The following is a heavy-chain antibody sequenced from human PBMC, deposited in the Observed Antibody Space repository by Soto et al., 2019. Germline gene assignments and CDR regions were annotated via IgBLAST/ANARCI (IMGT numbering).Heavy chain of an antibody. D-gene: IGHD6-13*01. CDR2: IKQDGSEK. J-gene: IGHJ4*02. CDR3: ARVVIYGSWYFDY. V-gene: IGHV3-7*03. Sequence: LRLSCAASGFTFSSYWMSWVRQAPGKGLEWVANIKQDGSEKYYVDSVKGRFTISRDNAKNSLYLQMNSLRAEDTAVYYCARVVIYGSWYFDYWGQGTLVTVSS. CDR1: GFTFSSYW.